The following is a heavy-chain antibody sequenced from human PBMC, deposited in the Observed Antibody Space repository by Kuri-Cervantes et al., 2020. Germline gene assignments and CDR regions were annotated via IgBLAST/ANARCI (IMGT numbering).Heavy chain of an antibody. J-gene: IGHJ4*02. CDR2: IYSGGST. Sequence: GGSLRLSCAASGFTFRSFWMSWVRQAPGKGLEWVSVIYSGGSTYYADSVKGRFTISRDNSKNTLYLQMNSLRAEDTAVYYCARNLYGDYWGQGTLVTVSS. V-gene: IGHV3-66*01. D-gene: IGHD2-8*01. CDR1: GFTFRSFW. CDR3: ARNLYGDY.